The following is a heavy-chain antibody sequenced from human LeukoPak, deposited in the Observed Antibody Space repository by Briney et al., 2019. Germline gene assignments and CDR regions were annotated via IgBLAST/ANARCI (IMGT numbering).Heavy chain of an antibody. CDR3: ARIRKWELPFDY. CDR1: GGSISSYY. D-gene: IGHD1-26*01. CDR2: IYYSGST. J-gene: IGHJ4*02. V-gene: IGHV4-59*01. Sequence: SETLSLTCTVSGGSISSYYWSWIRQPPGKGLEWIGYIYYSGSTNYNPSLKSRVTISVDTSKNQFSLKLSSVTAADTAVYYCARIRKWELPFDYWGQGTLVTVSS.